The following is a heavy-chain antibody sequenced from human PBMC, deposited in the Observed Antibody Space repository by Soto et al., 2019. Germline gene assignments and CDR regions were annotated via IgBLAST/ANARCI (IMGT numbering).Heavy chain of an antibody. Sequence: EVQLLESGGGLVQPGGSLRLSCAASGFTFSSYAMSWVRQAPGKGLEWVSAISGNGGNTYYADSVKGRFAISRDNSKNTLYLQMNSLRVEDTALYYCAKVEAAAGRSWTLFDCWGRGTLVTVSS. J-gene: IGHJ4*02. CDR1: GFTFSSYA. CDR3: AKVEAAAGRSWTLFDC. V-gene: IGHV3-23*01. CDR2: ISGNGGNT. D-gene: IGHD6-13*01.